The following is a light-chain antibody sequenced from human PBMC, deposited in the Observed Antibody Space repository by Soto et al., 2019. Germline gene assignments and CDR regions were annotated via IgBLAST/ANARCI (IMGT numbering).Light chain of an antibody. CDR1: QSVSNNY. CDR2: GSS. Sequence: EGVLTQSPGTLSLSPGERATLSCRASQSVSNNYLAWYQQKPGQSPKLLIFGSSDRATGIPDRFSGSGSGTDVTLTISSLEPEDFAGYYCQQYGSSPPYTFGQGTKREIK. J-gene: IGKJ2*01. V-gene: IGKV3-20*01. CDR3: QQYGSSPPYT.